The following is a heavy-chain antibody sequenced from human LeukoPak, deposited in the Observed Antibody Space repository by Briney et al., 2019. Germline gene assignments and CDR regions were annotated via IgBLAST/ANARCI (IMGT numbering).Heavy chain of an antibody. J-gene: IGHJ4*02. CDR3: ARGFSNGWYQDH. Sequence: SETLSLTCIVSGGSISPYYWSWIRQPPGKGLEWIGFISYGGSTNYNPSLRSRVTMSVDTSKNQFSLKLSSVTAADTAVYYCARGFSNGWYQDHWGQGTLVPVSS. D-gene: IGHD6-19*01. V-gene: IGHV4-59*01. CDR1: GGSISPYY. CDR2: ISYGGST.